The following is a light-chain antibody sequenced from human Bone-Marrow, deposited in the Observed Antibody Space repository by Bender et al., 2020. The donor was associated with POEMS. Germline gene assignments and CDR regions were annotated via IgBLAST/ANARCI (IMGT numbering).Light chain of an antibody. Sequence: QSALTQPRSVSGSPGQLVAISCTGTSSDVGGYDLVSWYQHHPGKAPKLMIYDVHNRPSGVPDRFSGSKSGNTASLTISGLQAEDEADYYCNSFTTSATWVFGGGTKLTVL. CDR3: NSFTTSATWV. CDR2: DVH. CDR1: SSDVGGYDL. V-gene: IGLV2-11*01. J-gene: IGLJ3*02.